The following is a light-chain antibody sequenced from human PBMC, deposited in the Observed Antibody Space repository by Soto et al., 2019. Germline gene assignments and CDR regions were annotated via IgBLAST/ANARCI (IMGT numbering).Light chain of an antibody. CDR1: QSISNY. V-gene: IGKV3-11*01. J-gene: IGKJ2*01. CDR2: DTS. Sequence: EIVLTQSPATLSLSPGERATFSCRASQSISNYLAWYQQKPGQAPRLLIYDTSNRATDIPARFSGSGSGTDFTLTISSLEPEDFAVYYCQQRAGWPLFGQGTKLEIK. CDR3: QQRAGWPL.